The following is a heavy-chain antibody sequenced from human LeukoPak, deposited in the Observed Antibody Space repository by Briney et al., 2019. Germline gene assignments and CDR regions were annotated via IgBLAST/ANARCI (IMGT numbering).Heavy chain of an antibody. J-gene: IGHJ4*02. CDR1: GYTFTSYA. Sequence: GASVKVSCKASGYTFTSYAMHWVRQAPGQRLEWMGWINAGNGNTKYSQKFQGRVTITRDTSASTAYMELSSLRSEDTAVYYCARDREEWEPQARLAYWGQGTLVTVSS. CDR3: ARDREEWEPQARLAY. CDR2: INAGNGNT. V-gene: IGHV1-3*01. D-gene: IGHD1-26*01.